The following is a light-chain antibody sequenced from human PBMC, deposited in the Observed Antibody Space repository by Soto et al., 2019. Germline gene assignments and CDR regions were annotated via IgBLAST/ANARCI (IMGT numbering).Light chain of an antibody. CDR3: HQYGSAPRT. J-gene: IGKJ1*01. CDR1: QSVTSSY. V-gene: IGKV3-20*01. Sequence: EIVLTQSPGTVSLNKGERATLSCRASQSVTSSYLAWYQQKPGQAPRLLIFGASKRATGIPDRFSGSGSGRDFTLSISRLEPEDFAVYHCHQYGSAPRTFGQGTKVDIK. CDR2: GAS.